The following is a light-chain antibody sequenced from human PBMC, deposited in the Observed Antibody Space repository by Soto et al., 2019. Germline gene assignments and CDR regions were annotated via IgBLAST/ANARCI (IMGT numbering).Light chain of an antibody. CDR3: QQYGSSPPVYT. CDR2: GAS. Sequence: EIVLTQSPGTLSLSPGERAILSCRASQDVSSSYFAWYQQKPGQAPRLLIYGASSRATGTPDRFSGSGSGTDFTLTISRLEPEDFAVYYCQQYGSSPPVYTFGQGTKLEIK. CDR1: QDVSSSY. V-gene: IGKV3-20*01. J-gene: IGKJ2*01.